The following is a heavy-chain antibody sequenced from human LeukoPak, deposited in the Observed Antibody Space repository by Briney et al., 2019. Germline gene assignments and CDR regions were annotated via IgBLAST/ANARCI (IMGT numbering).Heavy chain of an antibody. CDR2: IWYDGSNK. V-gene: IGHV3-33*01. Sequence: PGRSLRLSCAASGFTFSNYGMHWVRPAPGKGLEWGAVIWYDGSNKYYADSVKGRFTISRDNSKNTLYLQMNSLRAEDTAVYYCARKPLSYSDYEVDYWGQGTLVTVSS. CDR3: ARKPLSYSDYEVDY. D-gene: IGHD4-11*01. CDR1: GFTFSNYG. J-gene: IGHJ4*02.